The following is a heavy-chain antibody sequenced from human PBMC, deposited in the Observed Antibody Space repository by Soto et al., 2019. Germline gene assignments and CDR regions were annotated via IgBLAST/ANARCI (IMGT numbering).Heavy chain of an antibody. V-gene: IGHV5-51*01. CDR1: GYSFTSYW. CDR2: IYPGDSDT. D-gene: IGHD7-27*01. J-gene: IGHJ3*02. CDR3: ARQGRLTGLGMIKSAFDI. Sequence: GESLKISCKGSGYSFTSYWIGWVRQMPGKGLEWMGIIYPGDSDTRYSPSFQGQVTISADKSISTAYLQWSSLKASDTAMYYCARQGRLTGLGMIKSAFDIWGQGTMVTVSS.